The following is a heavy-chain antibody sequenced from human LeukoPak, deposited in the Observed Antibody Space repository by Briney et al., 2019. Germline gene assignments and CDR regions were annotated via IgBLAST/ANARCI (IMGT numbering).Heavy chain of an antibody. J-gene: IGHJ4*02. CDR2: ISSSSSTI. Sequence: PGGSLRLSCAASGFTFSSYSMNWVRQAPGKGLEWVSYISSSSSTIYYADSVKGRFTISRDNAKNSLYLQMNSLRAEDTAVYYCARGPTYGARCDYLDYWGQGALVTVSS. CDR3: ARGPTYGARCDYLDY. D-gene: IGHD4/OR15-4a*01. V-gene: IGHV3-48*01. CDR1: GFTFSSYS.